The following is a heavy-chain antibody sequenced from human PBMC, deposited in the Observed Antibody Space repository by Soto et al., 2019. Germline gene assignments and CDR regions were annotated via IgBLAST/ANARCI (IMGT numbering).Heavy chain of an antibody. V-gene: IGHV1-18*01. CDR1: NYLFGAFG. CDR2: ITPYNVNT. Sequence: QVQLVQSGAEVKNPGASVKVSCQASNYLFGAFGISWVRQAPGQGLEWMGWITPYNVNTHYAEKFLDRVTMTADKSTTTAYMELRRLTSDDSAVYFCARISARRNDFDVWGQGTVVTVSS. J-gene: IGHJ3*01. CDR3: ARISARRNDFDV.